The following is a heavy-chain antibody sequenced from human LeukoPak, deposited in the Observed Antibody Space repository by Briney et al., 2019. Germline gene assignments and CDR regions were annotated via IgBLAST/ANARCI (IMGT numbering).Heavy chain of an antibody. D-gene: IGHD2-2*01. CDR2: ISYDGSNK. J-gene: IGHJ6*02. CDR3: TKDAAMISYYYGMDV. Sequence: PGGSLRLSCAASGFTFSRYGMHWVRQAPGKGLEWVAVISYDGSNKYYADSVKGRFTISRDNSKNTLYLQMNSLRAEDTAVYYCTKDAAMISYYYGMDVWGQGTTVTVSS. V-gene: IGHV3-30*18. CDR1: GFTFSRYG.